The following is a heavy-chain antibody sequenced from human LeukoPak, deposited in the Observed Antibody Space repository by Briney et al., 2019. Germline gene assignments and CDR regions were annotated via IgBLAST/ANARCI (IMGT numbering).Heavy chain of an antibody. J-gene: IGHJ4*02. CDR2: ISWNSGSI. CDR1: GFTFDDYA. Sequence: GGSLRLSCAASGFTFDDYAMHWVRQAPGKGLEWVSGISWNSGSIGYADSVKGRFTISRDNAKNSLYLQMNSLRAEDTALYYCAKDPGYSYGHPYYFDYWGQETLVTVSS. V-gene: IGHV3-9*01. D-gene: IGHD5-18*01. CDR3: AKDPGYSYGHPYYFDY.